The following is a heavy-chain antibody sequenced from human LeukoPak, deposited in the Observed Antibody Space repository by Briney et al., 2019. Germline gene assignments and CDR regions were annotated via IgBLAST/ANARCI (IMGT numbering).Heavy chain of an antibody. J-gene: IGHJ4*02. CDR2: IYSGGST. CDR1: GFTFSSYS. D-gene: IGHD1-26*01. CDR3: ARGRPVGASTVEDY. V-gene: IGHV3-66*01. Sequence: GGSLRLSCAASGFTFSSYSMNWVRQAPGQGLEWVSVIYSGGSTYYADSVKGRFTISRDNSKNTLYLQMNNLRAEDTAVYYCARGRPVGASTVEDYWGQGTLVTVSS.